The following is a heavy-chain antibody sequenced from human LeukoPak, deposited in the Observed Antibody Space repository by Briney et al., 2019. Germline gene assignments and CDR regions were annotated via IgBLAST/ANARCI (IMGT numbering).Heavy chain of an antibody. CDR2: SKRKIDGGTT. Sequence: GGALRLSCAASGFTISNTWTNWVRQAPEKGLECLGRSKRKIDGGTTEHTAPVKDRFTISRDDSKNPLYLQINSLKIEDTAVYLCASDTLATSDYGMEVWGQGTAVTVSS. CDR1: GFTISNTW. CDR3: ASDTLATSDYGMEV. J-gene: IGHJ6*02. D-gene: IGHD5-24*01. V-gene: IGHV3-15*01.